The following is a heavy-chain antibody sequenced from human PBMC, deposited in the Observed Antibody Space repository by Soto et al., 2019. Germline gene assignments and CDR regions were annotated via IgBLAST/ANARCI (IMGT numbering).Heavy chain of an antibody. J-gene: IGHJ4*01. V-gene: IGHV4-59*01. CDR2: IYYSGST. Sequence: SATLSLTCTVSGGSISSYYWSWLRQPPWEGLEWIGYIYYSGSTNYNPSLKSRVTISVDTSKNQFSLKLSSVTAADTAVYYCARVHYDILTGCYVSVWYFDDWGQGTPVTVSS. D-gene: IGHD3-9*01. CDR3: ARVHYDILTGCYVSVWYFDD. CDR1: GGSISSYY.